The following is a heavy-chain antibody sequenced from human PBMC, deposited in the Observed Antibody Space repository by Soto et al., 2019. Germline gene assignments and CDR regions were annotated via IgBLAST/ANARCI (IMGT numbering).Heavy chain of an antibody. D-gene: IGHD5-18*01. V-gene: IGHV3-21*01. CDR2: IGSSSSYI. J-gene: IGHJ3*02. Sequence: GSLRLSCAASVFTCSSYSMNWVRQAPGKGLEWVSSIGSSSSYIYYADSVKGRFTISRDNAKNSLYLQMNSLRAEDTAVYYCARDRPQGYSYGYNAFDIWGQGTMVTVSS. CDR1: VFTCSSYS. CDR3: ARDRPQGYSYGYNAFDI.